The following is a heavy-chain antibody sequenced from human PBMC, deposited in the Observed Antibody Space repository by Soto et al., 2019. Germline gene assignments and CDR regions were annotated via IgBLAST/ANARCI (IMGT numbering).Heavy chain of an antibody. V-gene: IGHV3-23*01. CDR2: VRASGTST. CDR1: GFAFSSYA. J-gene: IGHJ4*02. Sequence: EVQLLESGGGLVQPGGSLRLSCAASGFAFSSYAMAWVRQARGKGLVWVSTVRASGTSTYYADSVEGRFSISRDNSKNTLYLQMNGLRADDTAVYYCAKEWSDARTREKCGLVDYWGQGALVTVSS. CDR3: AKEWSDARTREKCGLVDY. D-gene: IGHD2-8*01.